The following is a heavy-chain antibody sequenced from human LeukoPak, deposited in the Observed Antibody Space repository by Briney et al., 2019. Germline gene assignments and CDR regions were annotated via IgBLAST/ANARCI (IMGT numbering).Heavy chain of an antibody. V-gene: IGHV3-23*01. D-gene: IGHD3-10*01. Sequence: PGGSLRLSCTASGLTFRSHAMTAVRQAPGKGLEWVAGISGRGSNTYYADSVKGRFTISRDNSNNTLYLQMRSLGAEEAAVYFSAKSIEELIRGTYYYYTYMDVWGKGTTVSVSS. CDR1: GLTFRSHA. J-gene: IGHJ6*03. CDR2: ISGRGSNT. CDR3: AKSIEELIRGTYYYYTYMDV.